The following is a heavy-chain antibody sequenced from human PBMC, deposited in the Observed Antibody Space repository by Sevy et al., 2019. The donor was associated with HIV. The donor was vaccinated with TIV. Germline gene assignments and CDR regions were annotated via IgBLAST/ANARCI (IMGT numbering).Heavy chain of an antibody. CDR2: INSDGSST. J-gene: IGHJ3*02. CDR1: GFTFSSYW. V-gene: IGHV3-74*01. D-gene: IGHD3-22*01. CDR3: ARVLAVGYYSDAFDI. Sequence: GGSLRLSCAASGFTFSSYWMHWVRQAPGKGLVWVSRINSDGSSTSYADSVKGRFTISRDNAKNALYLQMNSLRAEDRAVYYCARVLAVGYYSDAFDIWGQGTMVTVS.